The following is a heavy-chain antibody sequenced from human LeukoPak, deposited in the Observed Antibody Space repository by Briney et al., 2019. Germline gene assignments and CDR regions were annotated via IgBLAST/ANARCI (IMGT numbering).Heavy chain of an antibody. CDR1: GYSLSSDKN. CDR3: ARSHSGWQGHNNWFDP. Sequence: SDTLSLNCEVSGYSLSSDKNWGWIGQPPGKGLEWIGSIYHTGSTYYNPSLKSRVSISVDTSKNQFSLKFTSVTAADTAVYYCARSHSGWQGHNNWFDPWGQGTLVTVSS. V-gene: IGHV4-38-2*01. D-gene: IGHD6-19*01. J-gene: IGHJ5*02. CDR2: IYHTGST.